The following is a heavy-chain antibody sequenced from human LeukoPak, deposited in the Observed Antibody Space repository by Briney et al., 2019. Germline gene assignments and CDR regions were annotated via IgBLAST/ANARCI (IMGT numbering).Heavy chain of an antibody. V-gene: IGHV7-4-1*02. CDR2: INTNTGNP. J-gene: IGHJ6*03. D-gene: IGHD1-26*01. CDR1: GNTFNTYV. Sequence: ASVKVSCKASGNTFNTYVMNWVRQAPGQGLEWMGWINTNTGNPTYAQGFTGRFVFSLDTSVSTAYLQISSLKAEDTAVYYCARSGSPLYYYYMDVWGKGTTVTVSS. CDR3: ARSGSPLYYYYMDV.